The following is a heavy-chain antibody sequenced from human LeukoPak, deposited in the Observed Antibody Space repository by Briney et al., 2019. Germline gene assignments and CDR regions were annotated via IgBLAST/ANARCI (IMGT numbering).Heavy chain of an antibody. J-gene: IGHJ5*02. CDR3: AKVAGYSSSWYNWFDP. Sequence: ASVKVSCKASGGTFSSYAISWVRQAPGQGLEWMGRIIPILGIANYAQKFQGRVTITADKSTSTAYMELSSLRSEDTAVYYCAKVAGYSSSWYNWFDPWGQGTLVTVSS. CDR2: IIPILGIA. D-gene: IGHD6-13*01. V-gene: IGHV1-69*04. CDR1: GGTFSSYA.